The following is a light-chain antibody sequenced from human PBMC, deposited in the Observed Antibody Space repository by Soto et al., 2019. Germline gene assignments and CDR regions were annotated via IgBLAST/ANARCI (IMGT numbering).Light chain of an antibody. V-gene: IGLV2-14*01. CDR2: EVS. CDR3: RSYTSSSTYV. J-gene: IGLJ1*01. Sequence: QSVLTQPASVSGSPGQSITISCTGTSSDVGGYNYVSWYQQHPGKAPKLMIYEVSNRPSGVSNRFSGSTSGNTASLTISGLQAEDEADYYCRSYTSSSTYVFGTGTKLTVL. CDR1: SSDVGGYNY.